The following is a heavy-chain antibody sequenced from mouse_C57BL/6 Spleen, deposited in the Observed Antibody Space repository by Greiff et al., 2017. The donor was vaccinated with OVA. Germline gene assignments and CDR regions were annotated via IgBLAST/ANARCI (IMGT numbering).Heavy chain of an antibody. CDR1: GYTFTSYW. Sequence: QVQLQQPGTELVKPGASVKLSCKASGYTFTSYWMHWVKQRPGQGLEWIGNINPSNGGTNYNEKFKSKATLTVDKSSSTAYMQLSSLASEDSAVYYCARDKGDIITTVVATRMDYWGQGTSVTVSS. CDR2: INPSNGGT. V-gene: IGHV1-53*01. CDR3: ARDKGDIITTVVATRMDY. J-gene: IGHJ4*01. D-gene: IGHD1-1*01.